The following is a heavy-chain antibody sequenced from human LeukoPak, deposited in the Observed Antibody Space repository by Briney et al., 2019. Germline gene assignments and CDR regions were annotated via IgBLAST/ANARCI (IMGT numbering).Heavy chain of an antibody. CDR1: EYIFSSYW. Sequence: GESLKISCRISEYIFSSYWVVWVRQMPGKGLEWMGVIYFDDSETKYSPSFYGLVTISADKSIDTAYLQWSSLKASDTATYYCATSASEPYYFYYSLHVWGLGTTVSV. CDR3: ATSASEPYYFYYSLHV. CDR2: IYFDDSET. V-gene: IGHV5-51*01. J-gene: IGHJ6*02. D-gene: IGHD1-14*01.